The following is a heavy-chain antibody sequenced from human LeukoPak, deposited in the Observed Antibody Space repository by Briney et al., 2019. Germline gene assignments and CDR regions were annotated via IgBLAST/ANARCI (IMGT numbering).Heavy chain of an antibody. CDR2: IKSKTDGETT. CDR3: TTDLGTYYHGSQRLIPIDY. J-gene: IGHJ4*02. Sequence: GGSLRLSCVDSGFTFTNAWMGWVRQAPGKGLEWIGRIKSKTDGETTNYAEPVRGRFTISRDDSKSAVYLQMNSLKIEDTAVYYCTTDLGTYYHGSQRLIPIDYWGQGTLVTVSS. CDR1: GFTFTNAW. V-gene: IGHV3-15*01. D-gene: IGHD3-10*01.